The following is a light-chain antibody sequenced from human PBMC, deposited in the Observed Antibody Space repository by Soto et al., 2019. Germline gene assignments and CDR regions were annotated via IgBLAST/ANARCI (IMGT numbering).Light chain of an antibody. J-gene: IGKJ4*01. CDR1: QSVRSY. Sequence: EMVLTQSPATLSLSPGERATLSCRASQSVRSYLAWYQQKPGQAPRLLIYDASNRATGIPARFSGSGSGTDFTLTISSLEPEDFAVYYCQHRSSWPLTFGGGTKVDI. V-gene: IGKV3-11*01. CDR3: QHRSSWPLT. CDR2: DAS.